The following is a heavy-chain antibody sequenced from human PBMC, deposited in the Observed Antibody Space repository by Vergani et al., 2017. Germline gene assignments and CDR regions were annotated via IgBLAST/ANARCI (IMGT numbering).Heavy chain of an antibody. D-gene: IGHD1-1*01. J-gene: IGHJ6*03. CDR3: ASWKGPYYMDV. Sequence: VQLVESGGGVVQPGRSLRLSCAASGFTFDDYAMHWVRQAPGKGLEWVSGISWNSGSIGYADSVKGRFTISRDNAKNSLYLQMNSLRAEDTAVYYCASWKGPYYMDVWGKGTTVTVSS. CDR1: GFTFDDYA. CDR2: ISWNSGSI. V-gene: IGHV3-9*01.